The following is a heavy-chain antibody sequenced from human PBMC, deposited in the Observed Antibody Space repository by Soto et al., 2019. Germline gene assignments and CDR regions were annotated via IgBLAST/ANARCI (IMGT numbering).Heavy chain of an antibody. D-gene: IGHD6-19*01. CDR2: ISGSGGST. J-gene: IGHJ4*02. V-gene: IGHV3-23*01. CDR3: AKDSRAVTVSGGYFDY. Sequence: VSPGGSLRLSCAASGFTFSSYAMSWVRQAPGKGLEWVSAISGSGGSTYYADSVKGRFTISRDNSKNTLYLQMNSLRAEDTAVYYCAKDSRAVTVSGGYFDYWGQGTLVTVSS. CDR1: GFTFSSYA.